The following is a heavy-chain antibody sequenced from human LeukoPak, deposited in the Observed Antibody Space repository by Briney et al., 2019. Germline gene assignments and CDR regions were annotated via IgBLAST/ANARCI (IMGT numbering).Heavy chain of an antibody. V-gene: IGHV3-33*01. Sequence: GGSLRLSCAASGFTFSIYGMHWVRQSPGKGLEWLAVIWNDGSNKFYAGSVKGRFTISRDNSKSTLFLQINSLRAEDTAVYYCARASGSFDYWGQGTLVTVSS. CDR3: ARASGSFDY. CDR2: IWNDGSNK. CDR1: GFTFSIYG. J-gene: IGHJ4*02. D-gene: IGHD1-26*01.